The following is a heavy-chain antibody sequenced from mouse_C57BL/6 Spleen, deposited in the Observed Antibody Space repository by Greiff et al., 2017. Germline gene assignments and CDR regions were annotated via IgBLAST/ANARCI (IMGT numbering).Heavy chain of an antibody. J-gene: IGHJ4*01. CDR2: ISSGGSYT. D-gene: IGHD3-3*01. CDR3: ARRGIREYAMDY. Sequence: EVKLLESGGDLVKPGGSLKLSCAASGFTFSSYGLSWVSQTPDKRLEWVATISSGGSYTYYPDSVKGRFTISRDNAKNTLYLQMSGLKSEDTAMYYCARRGIREYAMDYWGPGTSVTVSS. CDR1: GFTFSSYG. V-gene: IGHV5-6*02.